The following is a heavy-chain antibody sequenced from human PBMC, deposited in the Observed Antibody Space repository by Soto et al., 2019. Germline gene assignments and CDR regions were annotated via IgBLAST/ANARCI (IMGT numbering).Heavy chain of an antibody. CDR2: IYYSGST. J-gene: IGHJ4*02. CDR1: GGSISSGGYY. CDR3: ARGITMVRGVGLFYFDY. D-gene: IGHD3-10*01. Sequence: QVQLQESGPGLVKPSQTLSLTCTVSGGSISSGGYYWSWIRQHPGKGLEWIGYIYYSGSTYYNPSLKSRVTISVDTSKNHFSLKLNSVTAADTAVYYCARGITMVRGVGLFYFDYWGQGTLVTVSS. V-gene: IGHV4-31*03.